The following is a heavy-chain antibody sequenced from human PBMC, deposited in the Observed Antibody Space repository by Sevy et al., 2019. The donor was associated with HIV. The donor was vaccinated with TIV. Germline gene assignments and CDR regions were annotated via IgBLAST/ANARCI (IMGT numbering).Heavy chain of an antibody. J-gene: IGHJ4*02. CDR2: ISSSSSYI. D-gene: IGHD6-13*01. CDR1: GFTFSSYS. Sequence: GGSLRLSCAASGFTFSSYSMNWVRQAPGKGLEWVSSISSSSSYIYYADSVKGRFTISRDNAKNTLYVQMNSLRAEDTAVYYCARGPYSSSPYYFDYWGQGTLVTVSS. CDR3: ARGPYSSSPYYFDY. V-gene: IGHV3-21*01.